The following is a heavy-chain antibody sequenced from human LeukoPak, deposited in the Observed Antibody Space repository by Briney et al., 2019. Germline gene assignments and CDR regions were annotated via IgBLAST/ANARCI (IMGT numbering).Heavy chain of an antibody. D-gene: IGHD2-15*01. CDR3: ARAGERVAFDY. CDR1: GYTLTELS. CDR2: IIPIFGTA. V-gene: IGHV1-69*05. Sequence: SVKVSCKVSGYTLTELSMHWVRQAPGQGLEWMGRIIPIFGTANYAQKFQGRVTITTDESTSTAYMELSSLRSEDTAVYYCARAGERVAFDYWGQGTLVTVSS. J-gene: IGHJ4*02.